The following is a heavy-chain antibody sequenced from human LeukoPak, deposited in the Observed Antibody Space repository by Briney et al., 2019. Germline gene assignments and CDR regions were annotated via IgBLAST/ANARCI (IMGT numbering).Heavy chain of an antibody. CDR2: IFYSEST. D-gene: IGHD3-22*01. J-gene: IGHJ3*02. Sequence: SETLSLTCTVSSGSISRYYWGWVRQPPGKALEWIGNIFYSESTYYSPSLKSRVTISLDTSRNQFSLKLNSVTAADTAVYYCAKSNGYGLIDIWGQGTMVTVSS. V-gene: IGHV4-59*12. CDR3: AKSNGYGLIDI. CDR1: SGSISRYY.